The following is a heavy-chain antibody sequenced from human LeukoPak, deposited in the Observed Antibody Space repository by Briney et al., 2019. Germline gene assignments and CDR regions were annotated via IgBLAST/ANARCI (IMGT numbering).Heavy chain of an antibody. J-gene: IGHJ4*02. CDR1: GFSLSTSGVG. CDR3: AHTSSPRVIDY. V-gene: IGHV2-5*02. Sequence: ASGPTLVNPTQTLTLTCTFSGFSLSTSGVGVGWVRQPPGKALQWLALVYWDDDKRYSPSPESRLTITKDTSKNQVVLTITNMDPVDTATYYCAHTSSPRVIDYWGQGTLVTVSS. D-gene: IGHD6-13*01. CDR2: VYWDDDK.